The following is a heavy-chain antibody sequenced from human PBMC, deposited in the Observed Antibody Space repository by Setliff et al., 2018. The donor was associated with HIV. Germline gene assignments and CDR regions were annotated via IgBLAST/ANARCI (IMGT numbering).Heavy chain of an antibody. D-gene: IGHD2-15*01. CDR2: IYYSGST. J-gene: IGHJ4*02. V-gene: IGHV4-39*07. CDR3: SRGVHRDIVVVIGSIPFDT. Sequence: SETLSLTSPVSGGSISSRGYYWGWIRQPPGKELEWIRSIYYSGSTHYNPSLKIRGAISLYTSQHPFSLNLTFVTSAAAAIFYCSRGVHRDIVVVIGSIPFDTWGQGTLVTVSS. CDR1: GGSISSRGYY.